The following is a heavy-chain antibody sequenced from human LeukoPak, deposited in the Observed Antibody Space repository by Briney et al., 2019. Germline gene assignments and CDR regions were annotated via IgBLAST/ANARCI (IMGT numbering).Heavy chain of an antibody. CDR2: IWYDGSNK. D-gene: IGHD3-22*01. CDR1: GFTFSSYD. Sequence: GGSLRLSCAASGFTFSSYDMHWVRQAPGKGLEWVAVIWYDGSNKYYADSVKGRFTISRDNSKNTLYLQMNSLRAEDTAVYYCARGGSGYYYPGWGQGTLVTVSS. V-gene: IGHV3-33*01. CDR3: ARGGSGYYYPG. J-gene: IGHJ4*02.